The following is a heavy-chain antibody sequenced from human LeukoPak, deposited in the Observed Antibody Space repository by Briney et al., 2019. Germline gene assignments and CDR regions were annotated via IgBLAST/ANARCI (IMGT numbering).Heavy chain of an antibody. J-gene: IGHJ4*02. CDR1: GGPISSSNW. V-gene: IGHV4-4*02. Sequence: SEPLTLTCAVSGGPISSSNWRNWLRQPPGKGLEWIGEIYYSGSIKYNPSLMGRITISVDKYKNQISLKLSSVTAADTAVYYCGRFYFDSSGVIGDYWGQGTLITVSS. D-gene: IGHD3-22*01. CDR3: GRFYFDSSGVIGDY. CDR2: IYYSGSI.